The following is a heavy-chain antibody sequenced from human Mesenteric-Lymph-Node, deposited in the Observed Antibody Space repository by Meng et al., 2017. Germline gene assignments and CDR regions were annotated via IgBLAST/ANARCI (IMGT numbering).Heavy chain of an antibody. CDR1: GFTFSSYG. J-gene: IGHJ5*02. CDR2: IWYDGSNK. CDR3: ARDRGRHWFDP. D-gene: IGHD6-25*01. Sequence: GESLKISCAASGFTFSSYGMHWVRQAPGKGLEWVAVIWYDGSNKYYADSVKGRFTISRDNSKNTLYLQMNSLGAEDTAVYYWARDRGRHWFDPWGQGTLVTVSS. V-gene: IGHV3-33*01.